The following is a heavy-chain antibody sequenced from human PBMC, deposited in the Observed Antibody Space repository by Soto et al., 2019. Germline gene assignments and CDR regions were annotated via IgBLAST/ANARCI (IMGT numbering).Heavy chain of an antibody. CDR2: IKQDGSEK. J-gene: IGHJ4*02. V-gene: IGHV3-7*01. Sequence: WVSLRLSCSASGFPFSSYCMSWVRQAPGKVLEWVANIKQDGSEKKYVDSVKGRFTISRDNAKKSVFLQMNSLRAEDTAVYYCARDGGYSGYDYFDYWGQGALVTVSS. CDR1: GFPFSSYC. CDR3: ARDGGYSGYDYFDY. D-gene: IGHD5-12*01.